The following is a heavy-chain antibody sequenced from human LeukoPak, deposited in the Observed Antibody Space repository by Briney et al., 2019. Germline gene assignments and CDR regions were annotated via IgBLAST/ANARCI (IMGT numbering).Heavy chain of an antibody. V-gene: IGHV4-61*02. CDR2: IYTSGST. CDR1: GGSISSGSYY. CDR3: ARGYIFGNWFDP. Sequence: PSETLSLTCTVSGGSISSGSYYWSWIRQPAGKGLEWIGRIYTSGSTNYNPSLKSRVTISVDTSKNQFSLKLSSVTAADTAAYYCARGYIFGNWFDPWGQGTLVTVSS. J-gene: IGHJ5*02. D-gene: IGHD3-3*02.